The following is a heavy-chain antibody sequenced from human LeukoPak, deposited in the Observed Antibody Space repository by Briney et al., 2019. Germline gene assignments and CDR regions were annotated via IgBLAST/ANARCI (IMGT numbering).Heavy chain of an antibody. CDR2: IIPSLDTS. CDR3: ARDSYGIDY. Sequence: ASVKVSFKASGYNFARYHVYWLRHVPGQGLECMGRIIPSLDTSDYVQKFQGRLTMTRDMSTSTVYMELSSLRTEDTAVYFCARDSYGIDYWGQGTLVTVSS. CDR1: GYNFARYH. J-gene: IGHJ4*02. D-gene: IGHD4-17*01. V-gene: IGHV1-46*01.